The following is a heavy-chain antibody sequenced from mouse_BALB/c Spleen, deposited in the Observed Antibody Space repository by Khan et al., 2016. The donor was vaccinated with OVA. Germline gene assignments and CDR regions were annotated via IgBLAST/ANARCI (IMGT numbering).Heavy chain of an antibody. CDR1: GDSITSGY. V-gene: IGHV3-8*02. Sequence: VQLKESGPSLVKPSQTLSLTCSVTGDSITSGYWNWIRKFPGNRLEYMGYIIYTGYTYYNPSLKSRISIPRHTSKNQYYLQLNSVTDEDTATYYCARSTYRYAFVYWGQGTLVTVSA. CDR3: ARSTYRYAFVY. D-gene: IGHD2-14*01. J-gene: IGHJ3*01. CDR2: IIYTGYT.